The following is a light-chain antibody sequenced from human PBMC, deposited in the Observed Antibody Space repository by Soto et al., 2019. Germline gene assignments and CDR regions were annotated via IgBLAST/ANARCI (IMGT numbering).Light chain of an antibody. J-gene: IGLJ3*02. Sequence: QSVLTQPPSVSGAPGQRVTISCTESSSNIGAGYDVHWYQQLPGTAPKLLIYGNSNRPSGVPDRFSGSKSGTSASLAITGGQAEDEADYYCQSYDSSLSGWVFGGGTKLTVL. CDR2: GNS. CDR1: SSNIGAGYD. CDR3: QSYDSSLSGWV. V-gene: IGLV1-40*01.